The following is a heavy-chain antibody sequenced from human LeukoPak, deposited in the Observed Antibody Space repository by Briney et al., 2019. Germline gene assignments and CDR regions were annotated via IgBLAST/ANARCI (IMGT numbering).Heavy chain of an antibody. CDR2: ISYDGSNK. J-gene: IGHJ4*02. Sequence: GRSLRLSCAASGFTFSSYAMHWVRQAPGKGLEWVAVISYDGSNKYYADSVKGRFTISRDNSKNTLYLQMNSLRAEDTAVYYCAASGQQMGDYWGQGTLVTVSS. V-gene: IGHV3-30*04. CDR3: AASGQQMGDY. CDR1: GFTFSSYA. D-gene: IGHD6-13*01.